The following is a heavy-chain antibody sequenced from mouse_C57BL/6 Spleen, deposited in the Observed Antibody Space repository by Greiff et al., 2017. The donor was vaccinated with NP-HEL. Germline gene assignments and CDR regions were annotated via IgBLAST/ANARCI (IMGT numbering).Heavy chain of an antibody. CDR1: GYTFTSYW. CDR2: IYPSDSET. J-gene: IGHJ2*01. Sequence: QVQLKQPGAELVRPGSSVKLSCKASGYTFTSYWMDWVKQRPGQGLEWIGNIYPSDSETHYNQKFKDKATLTVDKSASTAYMQLSSLTSGDAAVYYCARSEANPDYWGQGTTLTVSS. V-gene: IGHV1-61*01. CDR3: ARSEANPDY. D-gene: IGHD3-2*02.